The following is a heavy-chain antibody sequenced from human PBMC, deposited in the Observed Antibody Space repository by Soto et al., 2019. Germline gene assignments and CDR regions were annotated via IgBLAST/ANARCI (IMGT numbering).Heavy chain of an antibody. J-gene: IGHJ4*02. V-gene: IGHV1-2*04. CDR1: EGTFSSYA. CDR3: AISGYSYGYGFDY. Sequence: ASVKVSCKASEGTFSSYAISWVRQAPGQGLEWMGWIIPNSGGTNYAQKFQGWVTMTRDTSMSTAYMELSRLRSDDTAVYYCAISGYSYGYGFDYWGQGTLVTVSS. D-gene: IGHD5-18*01. CDR2: IIPNSGGT.